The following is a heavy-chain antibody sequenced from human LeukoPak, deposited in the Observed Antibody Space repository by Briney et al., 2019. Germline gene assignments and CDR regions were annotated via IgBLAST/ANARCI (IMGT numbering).Heavy chain of an antibody. CDR3: ARNSIAAAGRTLDP. D-gene: IGHD6-13*01. V-gene: IGHV4-31*03. J-gene: IGHJ5*02. Sequence: PSETLSLTCTVSGGSISSGGYYWSWIRQHPGKGLEWIGYIYYSGSTYYNPSLKSRVTISVDTSKNQFSLKLSSVTAADTAVYYCARNSIAAAGRTLDPWGQGTLVTVSS. CDR2: IYYSGST. CDR1: GGSISSGGYY.